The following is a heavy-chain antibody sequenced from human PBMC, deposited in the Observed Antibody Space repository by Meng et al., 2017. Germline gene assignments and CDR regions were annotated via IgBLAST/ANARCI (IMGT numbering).Heavy chain of an antibody. CDR2: IIPIFGTA. D-gene: IGHD5-24*01. J-gene: IGHJ3*02. V-gene: IGHV1-69*05. Sequence: SVKVSCKASGYTFTSYAMHWVRQAPGQGLEWMGGIIPIFGTANYAQKFQGRVTITTDESTSTAYMELSSLRSEDTAVYYCARGTKTWERWLQLPLDAFDIWGQGTMVTVSS. CDR3: ARGTKTWERWLQLPLDAFDI. CDR1: GYTFTSYA.